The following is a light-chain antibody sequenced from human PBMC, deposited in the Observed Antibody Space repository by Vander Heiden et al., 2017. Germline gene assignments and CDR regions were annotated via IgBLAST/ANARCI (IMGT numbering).Light chain of an antibody. CDR1: NIGSKS. CDR2: DDN. CDR3: QVWDSSSAHWV. Sequence: SYLLTQSLSVSVAPRQTARITCGGNNIGSKSVRWYQQKQGQAPVLVVYDDNDRTSGIPGRFSGSNSGNTATLTITRLDAGDEADYYCQVWDSSSAHWVFGGGTKLIVL. V-gene: IGLV3-21*02. J-gene: IGLJ3*02.